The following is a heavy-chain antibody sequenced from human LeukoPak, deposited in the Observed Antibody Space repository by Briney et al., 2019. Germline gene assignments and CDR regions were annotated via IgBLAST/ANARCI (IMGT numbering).Heavy chain of an antibody. J-gene: IGHJ4*02. CDR2: MNPNSGNT. V-gene: IGHV1-8*01. CDR1: GYTFTSYD. CDR3: ARAPSIPYFDY. D-gene: IGHD2-2*02. Sequence: GASVKVSCKASGYTFTSYDINWVRQATGQGLEWMGWMNPNSGNTGCAQKFQGRVTMTRNTSISTAYMELSSLRAEDTAVYYCARAPSIPYFDYWGQGTLVTVSS.